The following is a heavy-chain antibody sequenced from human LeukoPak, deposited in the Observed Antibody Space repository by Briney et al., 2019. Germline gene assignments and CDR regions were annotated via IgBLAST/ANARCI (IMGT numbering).Heavy chain of an antibody. Sequence: ASVKVSCKASGYTFTSYYMHWVRQAPGQGLEWMGIINPSGGSTSYAQKFQGRVTMTRDTSTSTVYMELSSLRSEDTAVYYCAGTSGSSSALDDAFDIWGQGTMVTVSS. CDR3: AGTSGSSSALDDAFDI. CDR2: INPSGGST. V-gene: IGHV1-46*01. CDR1: GYTFTSYY. J-gene: IGHJ3*02. D-gene: IGHD3-10*01.